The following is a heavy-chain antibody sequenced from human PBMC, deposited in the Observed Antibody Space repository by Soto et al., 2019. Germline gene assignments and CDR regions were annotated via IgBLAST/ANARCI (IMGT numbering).Heavy chain of an antibody. CDR3: ARETEDLTSNFDY. J-gene: IGHJ4*02. V-gene: IGHV3-21*06. CDR2: ISSSSSYI. CDR1: GFTFSSYS. Sequence: GGSLRLSCAASGFTFSSYSMNWVRQAPGKGLEWVSSISSSSSYIYYADSVKGRFTISRDNAKNSLYLGMNSLRAESTAVYYGARETEDLTSNFDYWGQGTLVTVSS.